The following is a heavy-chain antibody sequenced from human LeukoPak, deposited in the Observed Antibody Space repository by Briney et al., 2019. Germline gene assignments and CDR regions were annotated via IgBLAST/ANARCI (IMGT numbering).Heavy chain of an antibody. Sequence: SETLSLTCTVSGGSISSYYWSWIRQPPGKGLEWIGHIFDPGRTKYNPSLKSRVTISVDTSKNQFSLKLSSVTAADTAVYYCARDRISSWFDPWGQGTLVTVSS. D-gene: IGHD2-15*01. V-gene: IGHV4-59*01. CDR2: IFDPGRT. CDR3: ARDRISSWFDP. J-gene: IGHJ5*02. CDR1: GGSISSYY.